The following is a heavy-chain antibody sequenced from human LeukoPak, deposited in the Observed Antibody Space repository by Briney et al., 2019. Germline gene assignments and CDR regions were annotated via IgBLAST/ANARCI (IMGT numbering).Heavy chain of an antibody. CDR2: ISGGSRSI. CDR3: ARDYFYCGGDCFVDY. D-gene: IGHD2-21*02. CDR1: GFTFSDCT. J-gene: IGHJ4*02. Sequence: NTGGSLRLSCAASGFTFSDCTMNWVRQAPGKGLEWVSSISGGSRSIYYVDSVKGRFTISRDNAKNSLYLQVDSLRAEDTAIYYCARDYFYCGGDCFVDYWGQGTLVTVSS. V-gene: IGHV3-21*04.